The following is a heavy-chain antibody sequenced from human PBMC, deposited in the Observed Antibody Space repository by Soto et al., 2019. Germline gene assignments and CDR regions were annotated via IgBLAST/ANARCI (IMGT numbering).Heavy chain of an antibody. V-gene: IGHV4-59*01. J-gene: IGHJ4*02. Sequence: QVQLQESGPGLVKPSETLSLTCTVSGGSISSYYWSWIRQPPGKGLEWIGYIYYSGSTNYNPSLKSRVTISVDTSKNQFSLKLSSVTAADTAVYYCARATYNRIDYWGQGTLVTVSS. CDR3: ARATYNRIDY. CDR1: GGSISSYY. CDR2: IYYSGST. D-gene: IGHD1-20*01.